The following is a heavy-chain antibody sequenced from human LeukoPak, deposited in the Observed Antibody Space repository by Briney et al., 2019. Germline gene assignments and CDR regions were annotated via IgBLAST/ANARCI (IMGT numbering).Heavy chain of an antibody. D-gene: IGHD6-19*01. CDR2: IYYSGST. Sequence: SETLSLTCTVSGGSISSSSYYWGWIRQPPGKGLEWIGSIYYSGSTYYNPSLKSRVTISVDTSKNQFSLKLSSVTAADTAVYYCASLLQQWLVGGARKDYFDYWGQGTMVTVSS. V-gene: IGHV4-39*07. CDR1: GGSISSSSYY. CDR3: ASLLQQWLVGGARKDYFDY. J-gene: IGHJ4*03.